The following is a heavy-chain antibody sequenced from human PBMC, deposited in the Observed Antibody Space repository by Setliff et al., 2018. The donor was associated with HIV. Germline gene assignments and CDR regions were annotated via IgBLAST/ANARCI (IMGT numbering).Heavy chain of an antibody. D-gene: IGHD6-13*01. CDR2: IYYSGNT. Sequence: SETLSLTCTVSGGSIKSSSYYWGWIRQPPGKGLEWIGSIYYSGNTYYNPSLKSRVTISVDTSRNQFSLRLSSVTAADTAIYYCARVPTSSWYVTTQRTKEDFHHWGQGTLVT. V-gene: IGHV4-39*07. CDR1: GGSIKSSSYY. J-gene: IGHJ1*01. CDR3: ARVPTSSWYVTTQRTKEDFHH.